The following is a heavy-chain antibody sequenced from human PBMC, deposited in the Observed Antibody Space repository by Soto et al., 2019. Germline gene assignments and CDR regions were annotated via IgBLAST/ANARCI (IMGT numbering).Heavy chain of an antibody. CDR3: ARWGYGDLRAADAFDI. J-gene: IGHJ3*02. CDR1: GGSISSGGYY. Sequence: QVQLQESGPGLVKPSQTLSLTCTVSGGSISSGGYYWSWIRQHPGKGLEWIGYIYYSGSTYYNPSLKSRITISVDTSENQLSLKLRSVTAADTAVYYCARWGYGDLRAADAFDIWGQGTMVTVSS. D-gene: IGHD4-17*01. CDR2: IYYSGST. V-gene: IGHV4-31*03.